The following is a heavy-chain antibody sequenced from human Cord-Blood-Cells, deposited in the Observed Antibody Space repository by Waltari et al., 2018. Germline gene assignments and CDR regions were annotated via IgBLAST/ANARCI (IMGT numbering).Heavy chain of an antibody. CDR3: ARHERRQQLVDY. V-gene: IGHV5-51*01. CDR2: IYPGDSDT. J-gene: IGHJ4*02. CDR1: GYSFTSYS. D-gene: IGHD6-13*01. Sequence: EVQLVQSGAEVKKPGEYLKISCKASGYSFTSYSIGWGRQMPGKGLEWMGIIYPGDSDTRYSPSFQGHVTISADKSISTAYLQWSSLKASDTAMYYCARHERRQQLVDYWGQGTLVTVSS.